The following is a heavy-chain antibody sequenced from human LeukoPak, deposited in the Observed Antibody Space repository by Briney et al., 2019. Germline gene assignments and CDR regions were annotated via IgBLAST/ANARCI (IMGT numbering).Heavy chain of an antibody. CDR3: ARGPKGVIVGPYYYMDV. J-gene: IGHJ6*03. CDR1: GFTFSSYG. D-gene: IGHD2-15*01. Sequence: PGGSLRLSCGASGFTFSSYGMSWVRQAPGKGLEWVSAISGSGGRTQYADSVKGRFTISRDNSKNTLYLQMGSLRAEDMAVYYCARGPKGVIVGPYYYMDVWGKGTTVTISS. CDR2: ISGSGGRT. V-gene: IGHV3-23*01.